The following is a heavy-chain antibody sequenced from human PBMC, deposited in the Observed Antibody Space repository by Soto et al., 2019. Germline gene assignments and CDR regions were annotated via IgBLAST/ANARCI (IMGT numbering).Heavy chain of an antibody. CDR3: ARELPIVVVVAAIDGMDV. Sequence: GGSLRLSCAASGFTFSSYWMSWVRQAPGKGLEWVANIKQDGSEKYYVDSVKGRFTISRDNAKNSLYLQMKSLRAEDTAVYYCARELPIVVVVAAIDGMDVWGQGTTVTVSS. J-gene: IGHJ6*02. CDR1: GFTFSSYW. V-gene: IGHV3-7*01. CDR2: IKQDGSEK. D-gene: IGHD2-15*01.